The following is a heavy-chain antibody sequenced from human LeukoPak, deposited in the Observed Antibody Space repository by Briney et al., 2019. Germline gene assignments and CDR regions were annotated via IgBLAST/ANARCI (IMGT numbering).Heavy chain of an antibody. J-gene: IGHJ4*02. CDR3: ARDSRETGSTSDFDF. CDR1: GYTFYDYG. D-gene: IGHD1-7*01. CDR2: IGADTGNT. Sequence: ASVKVSCKTSGYTFYDYGISWVRQAPGQGLEWMVWIGADTGNTNFAQKLQDRVTMTTDTSTSTAYMELRSLTSDDTAVYYCARDSRETGSTSDFDFWGQGTLVTVSS. V-gene: IGHV1-18*04.